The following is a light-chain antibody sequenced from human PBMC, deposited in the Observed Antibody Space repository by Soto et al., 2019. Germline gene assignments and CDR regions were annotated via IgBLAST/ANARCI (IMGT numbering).Light chain of an antibody. CDR2: EVN. V-gene: IGLV2-8*01. J-gene: IGLJ1*01. CDR1: SSDVGGYNY. Sequence: SGLTQPPSGSGSPGQSVSISCTGTSSDVGGYNYVSWYQQHPGKAPKLMIYEVNKRPSGVPDRFSGSKSGNTASLTVSGLQAEDEADYYCSSYTGSSNVFGTGTKVTVL. CDR3: SSYTGSSNV.